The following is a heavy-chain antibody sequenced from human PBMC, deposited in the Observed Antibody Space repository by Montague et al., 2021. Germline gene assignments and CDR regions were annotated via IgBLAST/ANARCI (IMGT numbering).Heavy chain of an antibody. V-gene: IGHV6-1*01. CDR1: GDSVSINDPT. CDR2: TYYRSKWYN. CDR3: ARGWQKRFDP. J-gene: IGHJ5*02. Sequence: CAISGDSVSINDPTRNSNRHSPSLHFEWLGGTYYRSKWYNEYAISVKSRITVNPDTSKNQFSLLLNSVTPEDTAVYYCARGWQKRFDPWGQGTLVTVSS. D-gene: IGHD5-24*01.